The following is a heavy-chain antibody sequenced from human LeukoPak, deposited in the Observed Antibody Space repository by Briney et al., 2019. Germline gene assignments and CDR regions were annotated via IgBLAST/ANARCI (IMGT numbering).Heavy chain of an antibody. CDR1: GYTFTSYG. J-gene: IGHJ3*02. V-gene: IGHV1-18*01. CDR3: ARELVPAAISAPDAFDI. Sequence: ASVKVSCKASGYTFTSYGISWVRQAPGQGLEWMGWISAYNGNTNYAQKLQGRVTMTTDTSTSTAYMELRSLRSDDTAVYYCARELVPAAISAPDAFDIWGQGTMVTVSS. D-gene: IGHD2-2*01. CDR2: ISAYNGNT.